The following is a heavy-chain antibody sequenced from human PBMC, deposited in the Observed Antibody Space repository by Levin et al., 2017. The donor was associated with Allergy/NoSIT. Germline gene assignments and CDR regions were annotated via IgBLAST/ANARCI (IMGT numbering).Heavy chain of an antibody. V-gene: IGHV4-39*01. CDR2: IYYSGST. Sequence: SETLSLTCTVSGASISSRSYYWGWIRQPPGKGLEWIGTIYYSGSTYYNPSLKSRVTISVDTSKNQFSLRLSSVTAADTAVYYCARRGSYDISGFEYFDYWGQGTLVTVSS. J-gene: IGHJ4*02. CDR1: GASISSRSYY. D-gene: IGHD3-22*01. CDR3: ARRGSYDISGFEYFDY.